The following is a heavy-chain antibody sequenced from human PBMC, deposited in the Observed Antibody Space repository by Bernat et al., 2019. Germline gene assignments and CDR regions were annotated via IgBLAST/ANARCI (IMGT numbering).Heavy chain of an antibody. V-gene: IGHV3-30*02. CDR3: AKDGGSYYVDDY. J-gene: IGHJ4*02. CDR1: GFTFSSYG. Sequence: QVQLVESGGGVVQPGGSLRLSCAASGFTFSSYGMHWVRQAPGKGLEWVAFIRYDGSNKYYADYVKGRFTISRDNSKNTLYLQMNSLRAEDTAVYYCAKDGGSYYVDDYWGQGTLVTVSS. D-gene: IGHD1-26*01. CDR2: IRYDGSNK.